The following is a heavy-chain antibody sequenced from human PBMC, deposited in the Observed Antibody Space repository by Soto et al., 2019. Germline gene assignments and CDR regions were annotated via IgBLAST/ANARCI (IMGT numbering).Heavy chain of an antibody. J-gene: IGHJ6*02. V-gene: IGHV1-18*01. CDR2: ISAYNGNT. CDR1: GYTFNSYF. Sequence: QVQLVQSGAEVKKAGASVKVSCKASGYTFNSYFITWVRQAPGHGLEWMGWISAYNGNTNYAQMLQGRVTITTDTSTATGYMEMRSLESYDTAVYYCARQNYYYGMDFWGQGTTVTVSS. CDR3: ARQNYYYGMDF.